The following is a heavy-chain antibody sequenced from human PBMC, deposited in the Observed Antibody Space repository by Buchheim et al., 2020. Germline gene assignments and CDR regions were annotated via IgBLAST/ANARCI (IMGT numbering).Heavy chain of an antibody. Sequence: QVSLRESGPAQVRTTETLTLTCTVSGLSLRNIGVSVSWIRQPPGKPLQWRARIDWDDGKYYNTSLETRLTVSKRTPKKQLVLTMTNVDPADTATYYCARGNDYNALDSWGQGTL. J-gene: IGHJ4*02. CDR1: GLSLRNIGVS. CDR3: ARGNDYNALDS. D-gene: IGHD5-24*01. V-gene: IGHV2-70*15. CDR2: IDWDDGK.